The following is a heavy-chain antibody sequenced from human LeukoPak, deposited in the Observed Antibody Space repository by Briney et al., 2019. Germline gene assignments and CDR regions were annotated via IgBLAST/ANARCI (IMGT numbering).Heavy chain of an antibody. D-gene: IGHD3-16*01. CDR2: ISSSSSYI. J-gene: IGHJ4*02. CDR1: GFTFSSYS. CDR3: ARDPLVRFGELLTGFDY. Sequence: PGGSLRLSCAASGFTFSSYSMNWVRQAPGKGLEWVSSISSSSSYIYYADSVKGRFTISRDNAKNSLYLQMNSLRAEDTAVYYCARDPLVRFGELLTGFDYWGQGTLVTVSS. V-gene: IGHV3-21*01.